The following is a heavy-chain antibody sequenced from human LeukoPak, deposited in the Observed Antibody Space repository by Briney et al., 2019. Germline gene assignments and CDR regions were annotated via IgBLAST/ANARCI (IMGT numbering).Heavy chain of an antibody. CDR3: ARRGSIAASKGDYYYYYMDV. V-gene: IGHV5-51*01. D-gene: IGHD6-6*01. CDR2: INPGDSDT. CDR1: GYSFTSYW. J-gene: IGHJ6*03. Sequence: GESLKISCKGSGYSFTSYWIGWVRQMPGKGLEWMGIINPGDSDTRYSPSFQGQVTISADKSISTAYLQWSSLKASDTAMYYCARRGSIAASKGDYYYYYMDVWGKGTTVTVSS.